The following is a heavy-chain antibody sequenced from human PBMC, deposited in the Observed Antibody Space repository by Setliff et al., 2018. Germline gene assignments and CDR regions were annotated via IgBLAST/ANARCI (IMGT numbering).Heavy chain of an antibody. CDR2: LFHTGRT. CDR3: AKATGHIVVETDSFYFDK. V-gene: IGHV4-38-2*02. CDR1: DLSISVGYY. Sequence: SETLSLTCTVSDLSISVGYYWGWIRQSPGKGLEWLGALFHTGRTHHNPSLQSRVAMSVDTSKNQFSLKLNSVTAADTAVYYCAKATGHIVVETDSFYFDKWGRGVLVTVSS. D-gene: IGHD2-21*02. J-gene: IGHJ4*02.